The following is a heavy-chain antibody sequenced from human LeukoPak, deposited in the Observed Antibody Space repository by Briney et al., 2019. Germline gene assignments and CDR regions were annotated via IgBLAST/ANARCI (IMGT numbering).Heavy chain of an antibody. CDR3: ARRGSGYRDAFDI. Sequence: SETLSLTCTVSGGSISGSDYYWGWIRQPPGKGLECIGTMYYSGTTYYNPSLKSRVTISVDSSKNQFFLRLSSVTAADTAVYYCARRGSGYRDAFDIWGRGTTVTVSS. V-gene: IGHV4-39*01. CDR1: GGSISGSDYY. D-gene: IGHD3-3*01. CDR2: MYYSGTT. J-gene: IGHJ3*02.